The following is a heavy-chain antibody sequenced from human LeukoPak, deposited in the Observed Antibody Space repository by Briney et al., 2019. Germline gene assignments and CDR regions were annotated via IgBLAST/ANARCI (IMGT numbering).Heavy chain of an antibody. CDR2: IYYSGST. Sequence: SETLSLTYTVSGGSISSYYWSWIRQPPGKGLEWIGYIYYSGSTNYNPSLKSRVTISVDTSKNQFSLKLSSVTAADTAVYYCARDPGTGDYAFQHWGQGTLVTVSS. CDR1: GGSISSYY. CDR3: ARDPGTGDYAFQH. V-gene: IGHV4-59*12. J-gene: IGHJ1*01. D-gene: IGHD4-17*01.